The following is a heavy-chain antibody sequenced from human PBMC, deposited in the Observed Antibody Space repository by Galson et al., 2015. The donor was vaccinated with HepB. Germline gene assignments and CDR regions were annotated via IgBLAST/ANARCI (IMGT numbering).Heavy chain of an antibody. D-gene: IGHD6-13*01. CDR3: ATDVKGSSIWSCAFDN. CDR2: INQDGSEK. J-gene: IGHJ4*02. CDR1: GFTSSTSW. Sequence: SLRLSCAASGFTSSTSWMNWVRQAPGKGLEWVANINQDGSEKYYVASVRGRFTISRDNAKNSLHLQMNSLSAEDTAVYDWATDVKGSSIWSCAFDNRGQGTLVTVSS. V-gene: IGHV3-7*01.